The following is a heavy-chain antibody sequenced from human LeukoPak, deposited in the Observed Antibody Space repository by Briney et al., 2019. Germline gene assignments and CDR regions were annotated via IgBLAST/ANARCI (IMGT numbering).Heavy chain of an antibody. J-gene: IGHJ4*02. CDR1: GFTFSRYS. CDR3: ARDNDWSFDY. CDR2: ISNDRSTI. V-gene: IGHV3-48*01. D-gene: IGHD3-9*01. Sequence: GGSLRLSCAASGFTFSRYSMNWVRQAPGKGPEWISYISNDRSTIADSVEGRFTISRDNAKNSLYLQMNSLRAEDTAVYYCARDNDWSFDYWGQGTLVTVSS.